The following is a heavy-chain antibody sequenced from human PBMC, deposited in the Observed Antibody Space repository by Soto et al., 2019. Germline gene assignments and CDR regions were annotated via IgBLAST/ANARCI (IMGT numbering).Heavy chain of an antibody. V-gene: IGHV4-28*01. CDR2: IYYSGST. CDR1: GYSISSSNW. Sequence: SETLSLTCAVSGYSISSSNWWGWIRQPPGKGLEWIGYIYYSGSTYYNPFLKSRVTMSVDTSKNQFSLKLSSVTAVDTAVYYCASAGPLHGWFDPWGQGTLVTVSS. CDR3: ASAGPLHGWFDP. J-gene: IGHJ5*02.